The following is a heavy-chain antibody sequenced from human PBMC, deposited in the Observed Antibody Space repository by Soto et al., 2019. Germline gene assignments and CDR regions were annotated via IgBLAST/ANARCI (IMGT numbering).Heavy chain of an antibody. D-gene: IGHD1-1*01. CDR3: ARDTTRLEH. J-gene: IGHJ4*02. Sequence: PVEVSCKASGYMFSANYIHWVRQAPGQGLEWLGWINPHSGATNYAQKFLGRVTMSADTSASTAYMDLARLKSDDTAVYYCARDTTRLEHWGQGTLVPVSS. CDR1: GYMFSANY. CDR2: INPHSGAT. V-gene: IGHV1-2*02.